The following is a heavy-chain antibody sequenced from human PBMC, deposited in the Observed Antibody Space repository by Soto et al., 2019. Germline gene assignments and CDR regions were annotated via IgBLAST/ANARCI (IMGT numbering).Heavy chain of an antibody. V-gene: IGHV3-7*01. D-gene: IGHD6-6*01. CDR1: GFTFSSYW. CDR3: ARDGDSSSSGWFDP. J-gene: IGHJ5*02. CDR2: IKQDGSEK. Sequence: GGSLRLSCAASGFTFSSYWMSWVRQAPGKGLEWVANIKQDGSEKYYVDSVKGRFTISRDNAKNSLYLQMNSLRAEDTAVYYCARDGDSSSSGWFDPWGQGTLVTVSS.